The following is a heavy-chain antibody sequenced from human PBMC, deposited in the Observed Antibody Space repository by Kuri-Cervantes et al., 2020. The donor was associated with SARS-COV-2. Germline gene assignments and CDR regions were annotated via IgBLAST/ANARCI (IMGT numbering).Heavy chain of an antibody. Sequence: SVKVTCKASGGTSSSYASSWGRQPAGQGREWMGGIIPIFGTANYAQKCQGRVTITANESTSTAYMELSSLISEDTAVYYCAYPGQYDFWSGTSFDYWGQGTLVTVSS. CDR1: GGTSSSYA. V-gene: IGHV1-69*13. J-gene: IGHJ4*02. D-gene: IGHD3-3*01. CDR3: AYPGQYDFWSGTSFDY. CDR2: IIPIFGTA.